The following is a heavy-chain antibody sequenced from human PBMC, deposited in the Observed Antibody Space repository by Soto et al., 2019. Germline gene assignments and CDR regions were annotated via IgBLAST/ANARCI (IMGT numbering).Heavy chain of an antibody. CDR2: IWNDGNGY. J-gene: IGHJ6*02. V-gene: IGHV3-33*01. Sequence: QVQLVESGGGVVQPGRSLRLSCAASGFKFNNYGMHWVRQAPGKGLEWVAVIWNDGNGYYYANSVKGRFTISRDNSKNTLYLQMSSLRAEDTAVYYCARRQISPPTRGAASARGGMDVWGQGTTVTLSS. CDR3: ARRQISPPTRGAASARGGMDV. CDR1: GFKFNNYG. D-gene: IGHD6-13*01.